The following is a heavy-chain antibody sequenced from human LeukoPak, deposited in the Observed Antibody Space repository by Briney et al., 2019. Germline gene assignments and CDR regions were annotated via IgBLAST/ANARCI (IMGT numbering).Heavy chain of an antibody. V-gene: IGHV3-11*04. CDR3: VRDWGYDSSGYWQKYFDT. CDR1: GFTFSDYY. D-gene: IGHD3-22*01. CDR2: ISSSGSTI. J-gene: IGHJ4*02. Sequence: GALRLSCAASGFTFSDYYMSWIRQAPGKGLEWVSYISSSGSTIYYADSVKGRFTISRDNAKNSLYLQMNSLRAEDTAVYYCVRDWGYDSSGYWQKYFDTWGQGTLVTVSS.